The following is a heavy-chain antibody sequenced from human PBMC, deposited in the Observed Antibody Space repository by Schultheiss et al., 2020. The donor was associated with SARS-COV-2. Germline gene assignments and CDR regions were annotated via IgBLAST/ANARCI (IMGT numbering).Heavy chain of an antibody. CDR1: GFTFSSYG. CDR2: ISSNGGST. D-gene: IGHD3-3*01. CDR3: AKDSTVLRFLEWLAFDY. V-gene: IGHV3-64*01. Sequence: GGSLRLSCAASGFTFSSYGMHWVRQAPGKGLEYVSAISSNGGSTYYANSVKGRFTISRDNSKNTLYLQMNSLRAEDTAVYYCAKDSTVLRFLEWLAFDYWGQGTLVTVSS. J-gene: IGHJ4*02.